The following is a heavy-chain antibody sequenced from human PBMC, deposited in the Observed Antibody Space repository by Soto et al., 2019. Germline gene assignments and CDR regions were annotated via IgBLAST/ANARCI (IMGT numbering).Heavy chain of an antibody. V-gene: IGHV4-34*01. J-gene: IGHJ6*03. CDR1: GGSFSGYY. Sequence: SETVSLTCAVYGGSFSGYYWSWIRQPPGKGLEWIGEINHRGSTNYNPSLKSRLTISVDTSKNQFSLKLSSVTAADTAVYYCARGFPYKYYYMDVWGRGTTVTVSS. CDR2: INHRGST. CDR3: ARGFPYKYYYMDV. D-gene: IGHD1-20*01.